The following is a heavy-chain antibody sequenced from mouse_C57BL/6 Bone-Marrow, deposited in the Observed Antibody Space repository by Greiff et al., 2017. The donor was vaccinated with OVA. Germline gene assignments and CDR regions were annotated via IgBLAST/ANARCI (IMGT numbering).Heavy chain of an antibody. CDR3: ARPRYGNYLAWFAY. CDR1: GFTFSDYG. J-gene: IGHJ3*01. D-gene: IGHD2-1*01. V-gene: IGHV5-17*01. Sequence: EVKLVESGGGLVKPGGSLKLSCAASGFTFSDYGMHWVRQAPEKGLEWVAYISSGSSTIYYADTVKGRFTISRDNAKNTLFLQMTRLRSEDTAMYYCARPRYGNYLAWFAYWGQGTLVTVSA. CDR2: ISSGSSTI.